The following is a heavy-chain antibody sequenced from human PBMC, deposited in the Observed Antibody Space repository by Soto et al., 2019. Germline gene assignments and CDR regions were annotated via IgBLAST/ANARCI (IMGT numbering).Heavy chain of an antibody. D-gene: IGHD6-6*01. Sequence: QGTLKESGPTLVKPTQTLTLTCSFSGFSLSTSGVGVGWIRQPPGKALEWLAHIYWSGDEHYRPSLESRLSITKDSSKYQVVLTMVNMDPVDTATYYCARGLAVRPVFAFDIWGQGTMVSVSS. CDR2: IYWSGDE. V-gene: IGHV2-5*01. J-gene: IGHJ3*02. CDR1: GFSLSTSGVG. CDR3: ARGLAVRPVFAFDI.